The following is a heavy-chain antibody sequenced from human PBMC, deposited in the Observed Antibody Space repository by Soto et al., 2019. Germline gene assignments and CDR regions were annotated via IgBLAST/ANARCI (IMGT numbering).Heavy chain of an antibody. J-gene: IGHJ4*02. CDR2: ISGSGGST. Sequence: GGSLRLSCAASGFTFSSYAMSWVRQAPGKGLEWVSAISGSGGSTYYADSVKGRFTISRDNSKNTLYLQMNSLRAEDTAVYYCAKTQHLSGSSYYFDYWGQGTLVTVSS. D-gene: IGHD1-26*01. V-gene: IGHV3-23*01. CDR1: GFTFSSYA. CDR3: AKTQHLSGSSYYFDY.